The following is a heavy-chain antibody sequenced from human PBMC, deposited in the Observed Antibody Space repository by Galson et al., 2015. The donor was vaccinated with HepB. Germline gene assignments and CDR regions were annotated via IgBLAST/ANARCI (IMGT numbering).Heavy chain of an antibody. Sequence: SLRLSCAASGFTFSSYTMNWVRQAPGKGLESVSYISSTGTTMYYADSAKGRFTISRDNAKNSMYLQMNSLRDEDTAVYYCARVYFGSGSSSAYWYFDLWGRGALVTASS. CDR1: GFTFSSYT. CDR2: ISSTGTTM. CDR3: ARVYFGSGSSSAYWYFDL. D-gene: IGHD3-10*01. J-gene: IGHJ2*01. V-gene: IGHV3-48*02.